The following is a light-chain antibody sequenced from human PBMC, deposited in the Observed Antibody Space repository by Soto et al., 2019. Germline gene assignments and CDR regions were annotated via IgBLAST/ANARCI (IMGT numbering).Light chain of an antibody. J-gene: IGKJ2*01. CDR2: WAS. Sequence: DIVMTQSPDSLAVCLGERATINCKSSQSVLYSSDNKNYLAWYQQKPGQPPKLLIYWASTRESGVPDRFSGSGSGTDFTLTISSLQDEDVAVYYCQQYYSIQYTFGQGTKVDIK. CDR3: QQYYSIQYT. CDR1: QSVLYSSDNKNY. V-gene: IGKV4-1*01.